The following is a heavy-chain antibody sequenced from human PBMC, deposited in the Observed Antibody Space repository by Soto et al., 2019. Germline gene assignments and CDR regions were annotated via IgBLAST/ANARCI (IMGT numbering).Heavy chain of an antibody. CDR2: ISYDGPNK. Sequence: QVQLVESGGGVVQPGRSLRLSCAASGFSFSSYGMHWVRQAPGKGLEWVAVISYDGPNKYYADSVKGRFTISRDNSKNTLYLQMNSLRGEDTAVYLCDKSGPRAYTWNDVEWWGQGIMVTVSS. CDR1: GFSFSSYG. CDR3: DKSGPRAYTWNDVEW. J-gene: IGHJ4*02. D-gene: IGHD1-20*01. V-gene: IGHV3-30*18.